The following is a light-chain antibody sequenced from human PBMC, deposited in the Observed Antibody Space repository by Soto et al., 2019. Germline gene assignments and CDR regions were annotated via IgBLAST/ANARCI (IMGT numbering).Light chain of an antibody. V-gene: IGLV1-44*01. CDR1: SSNIGENS. CDR2: SSN. Sequence: QSVLTQPPSASGTPGQRVTLSCSGSSSNIGENSVNWYQQLPGTAPKLLIHSSNQRPSGVPDRFSGSKSGTSGSLAISGLHSEDEADYFCAAWDDSLNGHVFGTGTKLTVL. CDR3: AAWDDSLNGHV. J-gene: IGLJ1*01.